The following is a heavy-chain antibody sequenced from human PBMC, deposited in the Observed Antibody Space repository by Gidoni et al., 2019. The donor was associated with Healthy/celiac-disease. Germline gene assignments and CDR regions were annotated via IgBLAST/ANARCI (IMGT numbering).Heavy chain of an antibody. CDR2: IYYSGST. CDR3: ARVKRPPLKLDY. J-gene: IGHJ4*02. V-gene: IGHV4-59*01. CDR1: GGSISSYY. Sequence: QVQLQESGPGLVKPSETLSLTCTVSGGSISSYYWSWIRQPPGKGLEWIGYIYYSGSTNYNPSLKSRVTISVDTSKNQFSLKLSSVTAADTAVYYCARVKRPPLKLDYWGQGTLVTVSS.